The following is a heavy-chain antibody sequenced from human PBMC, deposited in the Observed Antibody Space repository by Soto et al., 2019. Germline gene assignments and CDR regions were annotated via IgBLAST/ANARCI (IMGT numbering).Heavy chain of an antibody. V-gene: IGHV1-3*01. CDR3: ARETVRWTPASNWFDP. CDR2: INAGNGNT. J-gene: IGHJ5*02. Sequence: ASVKVSCKASGYTFTSYAMHWVRQAPGQRLEWMGWINAGNGNTKYSQKFQGRVTITRDTSASTAYMELSSLRSEDTAVYYCARETVRWTPASNWFDPWGQGTLVTVSS. CDR1: GYTFTSYA. D-gene: IGHD1-1*01.